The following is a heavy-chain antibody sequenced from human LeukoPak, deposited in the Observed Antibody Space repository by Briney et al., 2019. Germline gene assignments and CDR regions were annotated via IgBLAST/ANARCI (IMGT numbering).Heavy chain of an antibody. V-gene: IGHV3-48*04. Sequence: GGSLRLSCSASGFTFSAYSMNWVRQAPGKGLEWVSSITSSSTIMYYADSVKGRFTISRDNAKNSLYLQMNSLRAEDTAVYYCAMSFDYWGQGTLVTVSP. CDR2: ITSSSTIM. CDR1: GFTFSAYS. CDR3: AMSFDY. J-gene: IGHJ4*02.